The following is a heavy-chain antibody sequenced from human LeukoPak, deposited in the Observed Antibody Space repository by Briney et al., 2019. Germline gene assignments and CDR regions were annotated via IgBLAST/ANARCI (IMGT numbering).Heavy chain of an antibody. Sequence: ASVKVSCKASGYTFTSYGISWVRQAPGQGLEWMGWISAYNGNTNYAQKLQGRVTMTTDTSASTAYMELRSLRSDDTAVYYCARAVGLNYDFWSGYSSFDYWGQGTLVTVSS. CDR1: GYTFTSYG. D-gene: IGHD3-3*01. J-gene: IGHJ4*02. CDR3: ARAVGLNYDFWSGYSSFDY. CDR2: ISAYNGNT. V-gene: IGHV1-18*01.